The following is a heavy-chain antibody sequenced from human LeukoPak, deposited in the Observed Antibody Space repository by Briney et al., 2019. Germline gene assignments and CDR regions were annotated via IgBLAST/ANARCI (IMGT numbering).Heavy chain of an antibody. J-gene: IGHJ3*02. D-gene: IGHD3-16*02. CDR1: GFTFSSYE. CDR2: ISSSGSTI. V-gene: IGHV3-48*03. CDR3: ARDYLSDAFDI. Sequence: GSLRLSCAASGFTFSSYEMNWVRQAPGKGLEWVSYISSSGSTIYYADSVKGRFTISRDNAKNSLYLQMNSLRAEDTAVYYCARDYLSDAFDIWGQGTMVTVSS.